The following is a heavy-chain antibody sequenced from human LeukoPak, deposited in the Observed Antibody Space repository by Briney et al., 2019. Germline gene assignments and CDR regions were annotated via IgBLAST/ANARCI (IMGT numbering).Heavy chain of an antibody. Sequence: PSETLSLTCTVSGGSISSSSYYWGWIRQPPGKGLEWIGSIYYSGSTYYNPSLKSRVTISVDTSKNQFSLKLSSVTAADTAVYYCASENYYDSSGVLGCFDYWGQGTLVTVSS. CDR1: GGSISSSSYY. D-gene: IGHD3-22*01. V-gene: IGHV4-39*01. CDR2: IYYSGST. J-gene: IGHJ4*02. CDR3: ASENYYDSSGVLGCFDY.